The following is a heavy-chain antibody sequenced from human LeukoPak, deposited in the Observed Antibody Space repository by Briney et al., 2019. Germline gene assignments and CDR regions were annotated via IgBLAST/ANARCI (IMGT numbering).Heavy chain of an antibody. CDR2: IYFGGST. CDR3: TRSLGVVIHGGMDY. D-gene: IGHD3-3*01. V-gene: IGHV4-39*01. CDR1: GDSISSSSYY. J-gene: IGHJ4*02. Sequence: PSETLSLTCTVSGDSISSSSYYWGWIRQPPGKGLEWIGSIYFGGSTSYNPSLKSRVTISVDTSTNQFSLKLSSVTAADTAVYYCTRSLGVVIHGGMDYWGQGTLVTVSS.